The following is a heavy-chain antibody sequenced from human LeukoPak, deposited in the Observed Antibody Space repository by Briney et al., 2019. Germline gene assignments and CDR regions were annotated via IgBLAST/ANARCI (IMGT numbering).Heavy chain of an antibody. D-gene: IGHD5-12*01. V-gene: IGHV3-48*04. CDR2: ISSSSSTI. CDR3: ASSGGYRGYESDY. J-gene: IGHJ4*02. Sequence: GGSLRLSCAASGSTFSSYSMNWIRQAPGKGLEWVSYISSSSSTIYYADSVKGRFTISRDNAKNSLYLQMNSLRAEDTAVYYCASSGGYRGYESDYWGQGTLVTVSS. CDR1: GSTFSSYS.